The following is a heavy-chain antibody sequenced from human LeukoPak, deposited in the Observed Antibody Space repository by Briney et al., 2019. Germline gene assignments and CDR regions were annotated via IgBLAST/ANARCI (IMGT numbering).Heavy chain of an antibody. V-gene: IGHV4-59*01. D-gene: IGHD4-17*01. CDR3: ATLRRGGRYGDPNDAFDI. Sequence: SETLSLTCTVSGGSINSYYWSWIRQTPGMGLEWIGYIFSSGSTNYDPSLKSRVNFSVDMSKNQFSLNLSSVTAADTAVYYCATLRRGGRYGDPNDAFDIWGQGTMVTVSS. CDR2: IFSSGST. CDR1: GGSINSYY. J-gene: IGHJ3*02.